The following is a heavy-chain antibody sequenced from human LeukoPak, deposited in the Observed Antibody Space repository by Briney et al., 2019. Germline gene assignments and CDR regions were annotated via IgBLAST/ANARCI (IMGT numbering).Heavy chain of an antibody. Sequence: SQTLSLTCTVSGGSISSGGYYWSWVRQHPGKGLEWIGYIYYSGSTYYNPSLKSRVTISVDTSKNQFSLKLSSVTAADTAVYYCAREDTAMVDYWGQGTLVTVSS. CDR3: AREDTAMVDY. D-gene: IGHD5-18*01. CDR2: IYYSGST. V-gene: IGHV4-31*03. J-gene: IGHJ4*02. CDR1: GGSISSGGYY.